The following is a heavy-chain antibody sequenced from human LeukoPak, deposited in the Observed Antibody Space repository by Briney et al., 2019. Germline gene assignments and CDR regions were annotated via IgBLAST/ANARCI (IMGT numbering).Heavy chain of an antibody. V-gene: IGHV3-23*01. D-gene: IGHD3-9*01. Sequence: PGGSLRLSCAASGFIFSNYAMSWVRQAPGKGLEWVSAISGSGGSTYYADSVKGRFTISRDNSKNTLYLQMNSLRAEDTAVYYCAKVDSMYYDILTGYQAFDYWGQGTLVTVSS. CDR3: AKVDSMYYDILTGYQAFDY. CDR1: GFIFSNYA. CDR2: ISGSGGST. J-gene: IGHJ4*02.